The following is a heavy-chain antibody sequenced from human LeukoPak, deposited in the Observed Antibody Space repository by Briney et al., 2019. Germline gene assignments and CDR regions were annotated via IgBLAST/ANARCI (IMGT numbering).Heavy chain of an antibody. D-gene: IGHD3-9*01. J-gene: IGHJ5*02. CDR2: ISGSGGST. CDR1: GFTFSSYG. CDR3: AKDRELRYFDWLFNEHWFDP. V-gene: IGHV3-23*01. Sequence: PGGSLRLSCAASGFTFSSYGMSWVRQAPGKGLEWVSAISGSGGSTYYADSVKGRFTISRDNSKNTLYLQMNSLRAEDTAVYYCAKDRELRYFDWLFNEHWFDPWGQGTLVTVSS.